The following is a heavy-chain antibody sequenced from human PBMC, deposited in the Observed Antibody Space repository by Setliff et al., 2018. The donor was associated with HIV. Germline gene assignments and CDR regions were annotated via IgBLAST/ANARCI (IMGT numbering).Heavy chain of an antibody. Sequence: PSETLSLTCTVSGYSISSGYYWGWIRQPPGKGLEWIGSIYHSGSTYYNPSLKNRVTISVDTSKNQFSLKLSSVIAADTAVYYCASPSSGYFDYWGQGTLVTVSS. V-gene: IGHV4-38-2*02. CDR1: GYSISSGYY. CDR2: IYHSGST. CDR3: ASPSSGYFDY. J-gene: IGHJ4*02.